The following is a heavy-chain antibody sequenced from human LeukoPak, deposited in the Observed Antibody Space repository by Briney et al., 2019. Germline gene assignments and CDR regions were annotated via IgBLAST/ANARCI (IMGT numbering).Heavy chain of an antibody. V-gene: IGHV3-33*06. CDR2: IWYDGSNK. CDR3: AKSGSGSYCLDY. Sequence: PGRSLRLSCAASGFTFSSYGMHWVRQAPGKGLEWVAVIWYDGSNKYYADSVKGRFTISRDNSKNTLYLQMNSLRAEDTAVYYCAKSGSGSYCLDYWGQGTLVTVSS. D-gene: IGHD1-26*01. CDR1: GFTFSSYG. J-gene: IGHJ4*02.